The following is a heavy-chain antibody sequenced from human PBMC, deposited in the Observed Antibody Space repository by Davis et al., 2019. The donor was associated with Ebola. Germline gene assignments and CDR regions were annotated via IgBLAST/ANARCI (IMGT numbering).Heavy chain of an antibody. CDR3: ATKDFWSGDFDY. CDR2: IYYSGST. CDR1: GGSISSYY. D-gene: IGHD3-3*01. V-gene: IGHV4-59*01. Sequence: MPSETLSLTCTVSGGSISSYYWSWIRQPPGKGLESIGYIYYSGSTNYNPSLKSRITISVDTSKNQFSLKLSSVTAADTTVYYCATKDFWSGDFDYWGQGTLVTVSS. J-gene: IGHJ4*02.